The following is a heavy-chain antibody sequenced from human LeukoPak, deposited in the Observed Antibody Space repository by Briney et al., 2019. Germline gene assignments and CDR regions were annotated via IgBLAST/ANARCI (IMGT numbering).Heavy chain of an antibody. V-gene: IGHV1-2*02. J-gene: IGHJ5*02. D-gene: IGHD2-2*01. CDR1: GYTFTGYY. Sequence: ASVKVSCKASGYTFTGYYMHWVRQAPGQGLEWMGWINPKSGGTNYAQKFQGRVTMTRDTSISTAYMELSRLRSDDTAVYYCARGDIVVVPAQNWFDPWGQGTLVTVSS. CDR3: ARGDIVVVPAQNWFDP. CDR2: INPKSGGT.